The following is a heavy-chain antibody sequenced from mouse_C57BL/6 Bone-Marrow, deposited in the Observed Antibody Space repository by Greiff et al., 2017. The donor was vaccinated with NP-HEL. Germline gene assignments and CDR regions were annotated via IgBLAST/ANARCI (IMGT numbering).Heavy chain of an antibody. CDR2: IYPRSGNT. J-gene: IGHJ3*01. V-gene: IGHV1-81*01. CDR3: AREGAY. CDR1: GYTFTSYG. Sequence: QVQLQESGAELARPGASVKLSCKASGYTFTSYGISWVKQRTGQGLEWIGEIYPRSGNTYYDVKFKGKATLTADKSSSTAYLDLRSLTSGDSAVYFCAREGAYWGQGTLVTVSA.